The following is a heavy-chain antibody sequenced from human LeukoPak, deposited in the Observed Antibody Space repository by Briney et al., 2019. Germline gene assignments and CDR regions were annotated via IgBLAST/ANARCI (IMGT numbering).Heavy chain of an antibody. CDR2: IWYDGTNK. J-gene: IGHJ3*02. CDR1: GFTFSSYG. CDR3: ASATRDMIVVGHDAFDI. D-gene: IGHD3-22*01. V-gene: IGHV3-33*01. Sequence: PGRSLRLSCAASGFTFSSYGMHWVRQAPGKGLEWVAVIWYDGTNKYYADSVKGRFTISRDNFKNTLYLQMSSLRGEDTAVYYCASATRDMIVVGHDAFDIWGQGTMVTVSS.